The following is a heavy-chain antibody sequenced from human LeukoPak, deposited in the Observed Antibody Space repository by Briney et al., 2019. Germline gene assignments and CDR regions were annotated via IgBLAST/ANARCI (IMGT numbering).Heavy chain of an antibody. J-gene: IGHJ4*02. CDR3: ARDWGEYSSSSVGY. Sequence: GGSLTLSCAASGFSFSSYTENGVREAAGKGLEGVLSIIGSGRYIYYADSVEGRLTISRDNAKNSLNLEMNRLRAEDTAVYYCARDWGEYSSSSVGYWGQGTLVTVTS. CDR1: GFSFSSYT. CDR2: IIGSGRYI. D-gene: IGHD6-6*01. V-gene: IGHV3-21*06.